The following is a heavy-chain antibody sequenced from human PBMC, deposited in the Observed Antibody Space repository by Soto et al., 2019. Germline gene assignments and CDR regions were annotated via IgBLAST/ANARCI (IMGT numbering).Heavy chain of an antibody. CDR3: ASRPGRGSYGGSYFDY. Sequence: QVQLVQSGAEVKKPGSSVKVSCKASGGTFSSYAISWVRQAPGQGRELMGGFIPIFGTANYVQKFQGRVRITADESTSTAYMELSSLKSEDTAVYYCASRPGRGSYGGSYFDYWGQGTLVTVSS. D-gene: IGHD5-18*01. CDR1: GGTFSSYA. V-gene: IGHV1-69*01. CDR2: FIPIFGTA. J-gene: IGHJ4*02.